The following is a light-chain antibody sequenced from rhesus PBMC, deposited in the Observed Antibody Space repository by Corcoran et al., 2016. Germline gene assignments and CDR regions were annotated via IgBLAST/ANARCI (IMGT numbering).Light chain of an antibody. CDR3: LQHNRYPFT. Sequence: DIQMTQSPSSLSASVGDTVTITCRASQGISSYLNWFQQKPGKAPKLLIYAASSLESGVPSRFSGSGSGTECTLPISSLQPEDFAAYYCLQHNRYPFTFGPGTKLDIK. V-gene: IGKV1-28*01. CDR1: QGISSY. J-gene: IGKJ3*01. CDR2: AAS.